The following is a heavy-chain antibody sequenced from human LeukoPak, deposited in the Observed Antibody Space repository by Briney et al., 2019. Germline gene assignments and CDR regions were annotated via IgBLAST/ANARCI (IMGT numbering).Heavy chain of an antibody. D-gene: IGHD2-2*02. J-gene: IGHJ4*02. CDR2: ISWNSGSI. V-gene: IGHV3-9*01. CDR1: GFTFDDYA. CDR3: ASGIVVVPPAINY. Sequence: GGSLRLSCAASGFTFDDYAMHWVRQAPGNGLEWVSGISWNSGSIGYADSVKGRFTISRDNAKNSLYLQMNSLRAEDTALYYCASGIVVVPPAINYWGQGTLVTVSS.